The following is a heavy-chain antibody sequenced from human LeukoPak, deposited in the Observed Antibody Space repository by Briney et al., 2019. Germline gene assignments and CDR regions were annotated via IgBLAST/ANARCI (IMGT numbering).Heavy chain of an antibody. Sequence: ASVKDSCEASGYTFTVSYMHWVRQAPGQGLEWMGWINPNSGGTDYAQKFQGRVTMTRDASISTGYMELSRLTSDDTAVYYCAREGCTGGTCYSVPYWGQGTLVTVSS. D-gene: IGHD2-15*01. CDR3: AREGCTGGTCYSVPY. CDR2: INPNSGGT. CDR1: GYTFTVSY. J-gene: IGHJ4*02. V-gene: IGHV1-2*02.